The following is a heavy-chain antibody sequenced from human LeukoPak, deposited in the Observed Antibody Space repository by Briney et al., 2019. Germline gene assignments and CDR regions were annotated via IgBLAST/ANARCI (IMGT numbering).Heavy chain of an antibody. V-gene: IGHV3-53*01. CDR2: IYVGYNT. J-gene: IGHJ4*02. Sequence: HPGGSLRLSREASGFIVSDFCMSWVRQAPGKGLEWVSSIYVGYNTGYAESVKGRFTISRDKSKNTLFLQMNSLRADDTAVYYCATLYGGQRADGYWGQGTLVTVSS. CDR1: GFIVSDFC. D-gene: IGHD2-15*01. CDR3: ATLYGGQRADGY.